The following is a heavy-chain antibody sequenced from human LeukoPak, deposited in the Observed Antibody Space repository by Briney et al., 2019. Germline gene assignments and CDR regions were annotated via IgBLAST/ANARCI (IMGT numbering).Heavy chain of an antibody. Sequence: KASQSLSLTCPVSADSLSSGCHCWAWVRQLPGKGLESIVLWHHSGRFRHKPSLKYRVAISVDTSRKQFSLKLSPVTAADTGMYYWARGGNRFVGFYFDYWGQGSQVSVSS. V-gene: IGHV4-31*03. CDR2: WHHSGRF. D-gene: IGHD6-6*01. J-gene: IGHJ4*02. CDR1: ADSLSSGCHC. CDR3: ARGGNRFVGFYFDY.